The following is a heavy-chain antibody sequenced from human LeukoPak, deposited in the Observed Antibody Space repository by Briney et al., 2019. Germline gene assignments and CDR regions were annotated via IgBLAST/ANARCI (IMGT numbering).Heavy chain of an antibody. J-gene: IGHJ4*02. CDR3: ARDPVEWELLLDY. CDR2: MNIDGSEK. V-gene: IGHV3-7*01. Sequence: GRSLRLSCAASGFTFSSYWMGWVRQAPGKRLEWVANMNIDGSEKYYADSAKGRFTISRDNARNSVYLQMNSLRVEDTAVYYCARDPVEWELLLDYWGQGTLVTVSS. D-gene: IGHD1-26*01. CDR1: GFTFSSYW.